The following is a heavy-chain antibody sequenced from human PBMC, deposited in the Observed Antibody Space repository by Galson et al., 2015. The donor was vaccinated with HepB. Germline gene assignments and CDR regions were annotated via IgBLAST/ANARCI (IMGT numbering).Heavy chain of an antibody. CDR3: ARVGLVIVPAAPDWYFDL. Sequence: SLRLSCAASGFSFNNYAMSWVRQAPGKGLEWVSAISGSGGTTYYADSVKGRFTISRDNAKNSLYLEMNSLRAEDTAVYYCARVGLVIVPAAPDWYFDLWGRGTVVIVSS. CDR1: GFSFNNYA. V-gene: IGHV3-23*01. D-gene: IGHD2-2*01. J-gene: IGHJ2*01. CDR2: ISGSGGTT.